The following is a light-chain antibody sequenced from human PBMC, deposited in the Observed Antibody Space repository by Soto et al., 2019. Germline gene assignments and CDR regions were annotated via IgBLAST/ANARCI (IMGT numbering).Light chain of an antibody. V-gene: IGLV2-14*03. CDR1: SSDIGAYNF. CDR2: DVN. J-gene: IGLJ2*01. CDR3: TSWTTSTTMI. Sequence: QSAPTQPASVSGSPGQSITISCTGTSSDIGAYNFVSWYQQHPGKAPKLVLYDVNIRPSGVSNRFSGSKSGNTASLTISGLQAEDEADYYCTSWTTSTTMIFGGGTQLTVL.